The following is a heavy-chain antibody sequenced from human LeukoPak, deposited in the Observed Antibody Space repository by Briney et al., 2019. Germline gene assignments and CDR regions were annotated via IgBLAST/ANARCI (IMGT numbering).Heavy chain of an antibody. D-gene: IGHD3-3*02. Sequence: NSSQTLSLTCTVSGASISTGSYYWGWLRQPAGKGLGWSRHVYTRGSTHHYPSLKSRVTISVDTSKNQFSLKLSSVTAADTAVYYCARASRLRTRRGIFGVVKPPDDAFDIWGQGTMVTVSS. CDR1: GASISTGSYY. CDR2: VYTRGST. V-gene: IGHV4-61*09. J-gene: IGHJ3*02. CDR3: ARASRLRTRRGIFGVVKPPDDAFDI.